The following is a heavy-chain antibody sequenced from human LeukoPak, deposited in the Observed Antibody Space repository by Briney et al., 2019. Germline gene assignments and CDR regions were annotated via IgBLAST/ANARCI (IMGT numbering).Heavy chain of an antibody. CDR3: ARWSNSNWFEFDY. J-gene: IGHJ4*02. Sequence: SVKVSCKASGGTSSSYAISWVRQAPGQGLEWMGGIIPIFGTANYAQKFQGRVTITADESTSTAYMELSSLRSEDTAVYYCARWSNSNWFEFDYWGQGTLVTVSS. CDR1: GGTSSSYA. CDR2: IIPIFGTA. D-gene: IGHD6-13*01. V-gene: IGHV1-69*13.